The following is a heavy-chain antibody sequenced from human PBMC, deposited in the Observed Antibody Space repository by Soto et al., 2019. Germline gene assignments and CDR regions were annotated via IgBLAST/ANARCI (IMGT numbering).Heavy chain of an antibody. CDR1: GFTVSSNY. V-gene: IGHV3-66*01. D-gene: IGHD3-22*01. Sequence: PGGSLRLSCAASGFTVSSNYMSWVRQAPGKGLDWVSVIYSGGSTYYADSVKGRFTISRDNSKNTLYLQMNSLRAEDTAVYYCARDAYYYDSSGYYYPYYFDYWGQGTLVTVSS. CDR3: ARDAYYYDSSGYYYPYYFDY. J-gene: IGHJ4*02. CDR2: IYSGGST.